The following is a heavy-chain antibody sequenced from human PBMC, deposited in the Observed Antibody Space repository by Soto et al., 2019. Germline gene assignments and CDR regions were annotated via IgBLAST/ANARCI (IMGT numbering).Heavy chain of an antibody. V-gene: IGHV4-34*01. CDR1: GESFSGYI. CDR2: INHSGSA. Sequence: QVQLQQSGAGLLKPSETLSLTCAVYGESFSGYIWTWIRQTPGKGLQWIGQINHSGSAIYNPSLKPRVTVSEPTSNIQFSLELSSVTAADTAVYYCARGLITGSHYSGGWYYFDSWGQGTQVTVSS. J-gene: IGHJ4*02. CDR3: ARGLITGSHYSGGWYYFDS. D-gene: IGHD6-19*01.